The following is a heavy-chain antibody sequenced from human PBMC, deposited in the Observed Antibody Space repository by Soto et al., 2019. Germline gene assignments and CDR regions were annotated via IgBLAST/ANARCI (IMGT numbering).Heavy chain of an antibody. D-gene: IGHD3-3*01. J-gene: IGHJ4*02. CDR2: ISSSDSII. V-gene: IGHV3-11*01. CDR3: ARESTTIFGVVISGYYFDY. Sequence: GGSLRLSCAASGFTFSDYYMSWIRQAPGKGLEWVSYISSSDSIIYYADSVKGRFTISRDNAKNSLYLQMNSLRAEDTAVYYCARESTTIFGVVISGYYFDYWGQGTLVTVSS. CDR1: GFTFSDYY.